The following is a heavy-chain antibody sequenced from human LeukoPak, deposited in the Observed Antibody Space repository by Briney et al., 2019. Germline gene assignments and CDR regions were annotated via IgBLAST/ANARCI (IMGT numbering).Heavy chain of an antibody. V-gene: IGHV5-51*01. Sequence: GESLKISCKGSGYSFTSYWNGWVRQMPGKGLEWMGIIYPGDSDTRYSPSFQGQVTVSADTSISTAYLQWSSLKASDTAMYYCARLGMGAPNFADYWGQGTLVTVSS. D-gene: IGHD1-26*01. CDR1: GYSFTSYW. J-gene: IGHJ4*02. CDR2: IYPGDSDT. CDR3: ARLGMGAPNFADY.